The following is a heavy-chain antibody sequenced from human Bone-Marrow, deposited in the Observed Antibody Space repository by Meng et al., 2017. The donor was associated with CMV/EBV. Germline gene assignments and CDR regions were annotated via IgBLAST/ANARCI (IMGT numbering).Heavy chain of an antibody. D-gene: IGHD2-2*01. CDR2: IKQDGREK. CDR1: GFTLSSYW. J-gene: IGHJ5*02. V-gene: IGHV3-7*01. CDR3: ARQLGYCSSTSCYLDNWFDP. Sequence: GESLKISCAASGFTLSSYWMSWVRQAPGKGLEWVANIKQDGREKYYVDSVKGRFTNSRDNAKNSLYLQMNSLRAEDTAVYYCARQLGYCSSTSCYLDNWFDPWGQGTLVTVSS.